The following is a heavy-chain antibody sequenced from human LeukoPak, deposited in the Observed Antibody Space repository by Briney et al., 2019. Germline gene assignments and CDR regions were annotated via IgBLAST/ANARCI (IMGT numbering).Heavy chain of an antibody. CDR1: GYTFTSYG. CDR3: ARDLQVRSSYNWFDP. V-gene: IGHV1-18*01. J-gene: IGHJ5*02. D-gene: IGHD2-15*01. Sequence: GASVKVSCKASGYTFTSYGISWVRQAPGQGLEWMGWISAYNGNTNYAQKLQGRVTMTTDTSASTAYMELRSLRSDDTAVYYCARDLQVRSSYNWFDPWGQGTLVTVSS. CDR2: ISAYNGNT.